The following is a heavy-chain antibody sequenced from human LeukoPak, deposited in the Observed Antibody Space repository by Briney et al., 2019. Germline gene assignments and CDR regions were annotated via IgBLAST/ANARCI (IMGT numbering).Heavy chain of an antibody. V-gene: IGHV3-48*04. Sequence: GGSLRLSYAASGFTFSSYSMNWVRPAPGKGLEWISYISRTGNSIYYADSVKGRFTISRDSAKNSLYLQMNSLRAEDTAVYYCARWDDIVVVPAAPYYYYGMDVWGQGTTVTVSS. D-gene: IGHD2-2*01. J-gene: IGHJ6*02. CDR2: ISRTGNSI. CDR1: GFTFSSYS. CDR3: ARWDDIVVVPAAPYYYYGMDV.